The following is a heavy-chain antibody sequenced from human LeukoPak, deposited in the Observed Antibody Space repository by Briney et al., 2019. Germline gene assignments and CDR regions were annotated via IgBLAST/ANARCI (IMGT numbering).Heavy chain of an antibody. Sequence: SETLSLTCAVYGGSFSGYYWSWIRQPPGKGLEWIGEINHSGSTNYNPSLKSRVTISVDTSKNQFSLKLSSVTAADTAVYYCASSSSAARPAYYYMDVWGKGTTVTVSS. V-gene: IGHV4-34*01. CDR1: GGSFSGYY. CDR2: INHSGST. CDR3: ASSSSAARPAYYYMDV. J-gene: IGHJ6*03. D-gene: IGHD6-6*01.